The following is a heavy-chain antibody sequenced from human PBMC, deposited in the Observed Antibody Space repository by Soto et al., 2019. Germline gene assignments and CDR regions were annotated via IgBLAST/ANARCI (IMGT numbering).Heavy chain of an antibody. Sequence: GESLKISCKGSGYSFTSYWIGWVRQMPGKGLEWMGIIYPGDSDTRYSPSFRGQVTISADKSISTAYLQWSSLKASDTAMYYCARGDYYDSSGYYSYYYGMDVWGQGTTVTVSS. D-gene: IGHD3-22*01. V-gene: IGHV5-51*01. J-gene: IGHJ6*02. CDR1: GYSFTSYW. CDR3: ARGDYYDSSGYYSYYYGMDV. CDR2: IYPGDSDT.